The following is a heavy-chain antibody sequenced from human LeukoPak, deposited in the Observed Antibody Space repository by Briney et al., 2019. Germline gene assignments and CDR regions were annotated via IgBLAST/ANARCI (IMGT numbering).Heavy chain of an antibody. Sequence: SETLSLTCAVSGYSISSGYYWGWIRQPPGKGLEWIGSIYHSGSTYYNPSLKSRVTISVDTSKNQFSLKLSSVTAADTAVYYCARETTMVRGVHIDYWGQGTLVTVSS. J-gene: IGHJ4*02. CDR3: ARETTMVRGVHIDY. CDR2: IYHSGST. D-gene: IGHD3-10*01. CDR1: GYSISSGYY. V-gene: IGHV4-38-2*02.